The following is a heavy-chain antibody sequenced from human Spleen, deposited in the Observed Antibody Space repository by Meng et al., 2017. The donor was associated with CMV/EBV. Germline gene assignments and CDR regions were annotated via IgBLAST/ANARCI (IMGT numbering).Heavy chain of an antibody. CDR3: AKGYESGWHRDSDY. D-gene: IGHD6-19*01. CDR2: IRYDGSQK. CDR1: GFAFGTYG. Sequence: GGSLRLSCAPSGFAFGTYGMHWVRQAPGKGLEWVALIRYDGSQKYYADSVKGRFTISRDNSKNMLFLQMNSLRTEDTAVYYCAKGYESGWHRDSDYWGQGTLVTVSS. J-gene: IGHJ4*02. V-gene: IGHV3-30*02.